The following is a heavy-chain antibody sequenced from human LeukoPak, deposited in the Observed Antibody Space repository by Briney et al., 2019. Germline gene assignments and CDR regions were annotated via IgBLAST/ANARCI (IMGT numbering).Heavy chain of an antibody. CDR2: ST. D-gene: IGHD2-2*01. Sequence: STNYNPSLKSRVTISVDKSKNQFSLRLSSVTAADAAVYYCARWAGDIVVVPAARDWFDPWGQGTLVTVSS. CDR3: ARWAGDIVVVPAARDWFDP. J-gene: IGHJ5*02. V-gene: IGHV4-4*02.